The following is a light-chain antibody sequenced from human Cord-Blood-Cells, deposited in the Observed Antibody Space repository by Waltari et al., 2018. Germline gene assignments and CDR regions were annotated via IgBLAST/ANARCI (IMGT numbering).Light chain of an antibody. CDR1: QGIRSH. Sequence: AIRITQSPSSCFASTGDRATTTCRASQGIRSHLALYQHKPGKSPILLIYAASTLRSGVPSRFSGSVSGADFTLTISCLQSEDFAAYYCQQYYSYPHTFGQGTKVEIK. CDR2: AAS. CDR3: QQYYSYPHT. J-gene: IGKJ1*01. V-gene: IGKV1-8*01.